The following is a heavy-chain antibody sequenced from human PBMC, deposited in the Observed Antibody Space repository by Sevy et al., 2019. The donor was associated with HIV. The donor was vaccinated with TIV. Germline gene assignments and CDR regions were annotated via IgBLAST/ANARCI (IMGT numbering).Heavy chain of an antibody. D-gene: IGHD5-18*01. CDR2: ITGGGDST. CDR3: AAGDTSMVTDLDY. CDR1: GFTVSTYA. V-gene: IGHV3-23*01. J-gene: IGHJ4*02. Sequence: GESLKISCAASGFTVSTYAINWVRQAPGEGLEWVSAITGGGDSTYYADSVKGWFTISRDNSKNVVYLQMNSLRAEDTAVYYCAAGDTSMVTDLDYWGQGTLVTVSS.